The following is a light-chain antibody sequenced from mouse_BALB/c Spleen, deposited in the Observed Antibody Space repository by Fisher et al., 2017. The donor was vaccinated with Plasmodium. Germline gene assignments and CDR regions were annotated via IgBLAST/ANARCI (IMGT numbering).Light chain of an antibody. CDR3: QQSNRWPLT. J-gene: IGKJ5*01. V-gene: IGKV5-43*01. CDR1: QSINNN. Sequence: DIVMTQSPATLSVTPGDSVSLSCRASQSINNNLHWYQQKSHESPRLLINYTSQSISGIPSRFSGSGSGTDFTLSINSVETEDFGMYFCQQSNRWPLTFGAGTKLKLK. CDR2: YTS.